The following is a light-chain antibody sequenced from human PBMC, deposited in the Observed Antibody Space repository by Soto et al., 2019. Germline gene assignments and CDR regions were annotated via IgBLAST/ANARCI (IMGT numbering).Light chain of an antibody. V-gene: IGKV1-39*01. Sequence: DIQMTQSPSSLSASVGDRVTVACRASQSISTYLTWYQQKPGKAPELLIYAASNLQRGVPSRFSGSGSGTDFTLTIVSLQPEESATYYCQQSYRFPWTLGQGTRVEI. CDR2: AAS. CDR3: QQSYRFPWT. J-gene: IGKJ1*01. CDR1: QSISTY.